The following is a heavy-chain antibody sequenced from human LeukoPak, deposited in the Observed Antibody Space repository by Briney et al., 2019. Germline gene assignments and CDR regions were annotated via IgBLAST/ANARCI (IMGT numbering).Heavy chain of an antibody. Sequence: SETLSLTCTVSGGSISSGTYYWTWIRQPAGKGLEWIGRLFTSGGTNYNPSLTSRVTISLDTSKNQFSLKLSSVTAADTAVYYCAREAIPVAGTMQRGFDYWGQGKLVIVSS. CDR2: LFTSGGT. J-gene: IGHJ4*02. CDR1: GGSISSGTYY. V-gene: IGHV4-61*02. CDR3: AREAIPVAGTMQRGFDY. D-gene: IGHD6-19*01.